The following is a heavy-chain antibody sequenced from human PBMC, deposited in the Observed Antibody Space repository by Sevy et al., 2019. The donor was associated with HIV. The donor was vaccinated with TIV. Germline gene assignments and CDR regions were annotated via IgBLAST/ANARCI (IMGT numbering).Heavy chain of an antibody. CDR1: GFTFSSYA. V-gene: IGHV3-23*01. CDR2: ISGTGGST. CDR3: AKSKLIGVAFDY. D-gene: IGHD6-19*01. J-gene: IGHJ4*02. Sequence: GGSLRLSCAASGFTFSSYAMSWVRQAPGKGLEWVSAISGTGGSTYYADSVKGRFTISRDNSKNTLYLQMNSLRAEDTAVYYCAKSKLIGVAFDYWGQGTLVTVSS.